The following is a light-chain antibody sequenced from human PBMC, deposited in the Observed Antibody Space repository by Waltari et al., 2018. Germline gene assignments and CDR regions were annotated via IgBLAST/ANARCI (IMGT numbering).Light chain of an antibody. J-gene: IGKJ2*01. CDR2: AAS. CDR3: QQSYSTPRT. Sequence: DIQMTQSPSSLSASVGDRFPLTCRASQSISSYLNWYQQKPGKAPKLLIYAASSLQSGVTSRFSGSGSGTDFTLTISSLQPEDFATYYCQQSYSTPRTFGQGTKLEIK. V-gene: IGKV1-39*01. CDR1: QSISSY.